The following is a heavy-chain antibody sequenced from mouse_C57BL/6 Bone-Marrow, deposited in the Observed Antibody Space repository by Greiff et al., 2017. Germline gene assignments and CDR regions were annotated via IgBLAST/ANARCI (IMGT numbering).Heavy chain of an antibody. CDR1: GYTFTSYW. CDR2: IDPSDSYT. V-gene: IGHV1-50*01. D-gene: IGHD1-1*01. CDR3: ASQRYGSSYFDY. J-gene: IGHJ2*01. Sequence: QVQLKQPGAELVKPGASVKLSCKASGYTFTSYWMQWVKQRPGQGLEWIGEIDPSDSYTNYNQKFKGKATLTVDTSSSTAYMQLSSLTSEDSAVYYCASQRYGSSYFDYWGQGTTLTVSS.